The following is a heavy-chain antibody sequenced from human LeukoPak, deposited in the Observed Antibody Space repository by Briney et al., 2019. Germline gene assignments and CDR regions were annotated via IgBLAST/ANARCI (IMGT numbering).Heavy chain of an antibody. J-gene: IGHJ6*02. CDR3: AKDITKSSDFWSGYFPSSRGYYYYGMDV. CDR2: ISWNSGSI. CDR1: GFTFDDYA. Sequence: GRSLRLSCAASGFTFDDYAMHWVRQAPGKGLEWVSGISWNSGSIGYADSVKGRFTISGDNAKNSLYLQMNSLRAEDTALYYCAKDITKSSDFWSGYFPSSRGYYYYGMDVWGQGTTVTVSS. D-gene: IGHD3-3*01. V-gene: IGHV3-9*01.